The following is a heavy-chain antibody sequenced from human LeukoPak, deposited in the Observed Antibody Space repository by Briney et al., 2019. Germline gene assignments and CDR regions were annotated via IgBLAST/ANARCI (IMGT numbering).Heavy chain of an antibody. V-gene: IGHV3-21*01. D-gene: IGHD2-15*01. CDR2: ISSSSSYI. CDR3: ARGKYCSGGSCYNGGY. CDR1: GFTFSSYS. Sequence: PGGSLRLSCAASGFTFSSYSMNWVRQAPGKGLEWVSSISSSSSYIYYADSVKGRFTISRDNAKNSLYLQMNSLRAEDTAVYYCARGKYCSGGSCYNGGYWGQGTLVTVPS. J-gene: IGHJ4*02.